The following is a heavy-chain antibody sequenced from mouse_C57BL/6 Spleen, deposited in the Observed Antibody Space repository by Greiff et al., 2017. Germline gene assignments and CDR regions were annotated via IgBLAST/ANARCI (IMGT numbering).Heavy chain of an antibody. V-gene: IGHV5-16*01. D-gene: IGHD1-1*01. CDR2: INYDGSST. Sequence: EVKLVESEGGLVQPGSSMKLSCTASGFTFSDYYMAWVRQVPEKGLEWVANINYDGSSTYYLDSLKSRFIISRDNAKNILYLQMSSLKSEDTATYYCARAGSSYDYFDYWGQGTTLTVSS. J-gene: IGHJ2*01. CDR3: ARAGSSYDYFDY. CDR1: GFTFSDYY.